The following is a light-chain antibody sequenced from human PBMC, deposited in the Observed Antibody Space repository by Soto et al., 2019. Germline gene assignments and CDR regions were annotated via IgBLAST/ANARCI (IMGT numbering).Light chain of an antibody. J-gene: IGKJ5*01. Sequence: EIVLTQSPGTLSLSPGERATLSCRAIQSISRYLAWYQQKPGQAPRLLIHDASNRATGIPARFSGSGSGTDFTLTISSLEPEDFAVYYCQQRSNWPPSITFGQGTRLEIK. CDR3: QQRSNWPPSIT. V-gene: IGKV3-11*01. CDR2: DAS. CDR1: QSISRY.